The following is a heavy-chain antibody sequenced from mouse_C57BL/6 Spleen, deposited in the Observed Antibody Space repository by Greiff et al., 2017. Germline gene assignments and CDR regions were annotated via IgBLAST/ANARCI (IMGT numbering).Heavy chain of an antibody. V-gene: IGHV5-17*01. D-gene: IGHD1-1*01. J-gene: IGHJ4*01. CDR2: ISSGSSTS. CDR3: ARGDYYGSSYAMDY. Sequence: EVHLVESGGGLVKPGGSLKLSCAASGFTFSDYGMHWVRQAPEKGLEWVAYISSGSSTSYYADTVKGRFTISRDNAKNTLFLQMTSLRSEDTAMYYCARGDYYGSSYAMDYWGQGTSVTVSS. CDR1: GFTFSDYG.